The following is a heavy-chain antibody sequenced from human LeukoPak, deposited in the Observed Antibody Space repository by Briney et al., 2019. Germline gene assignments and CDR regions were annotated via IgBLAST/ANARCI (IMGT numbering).Heavy chain of an antibody. J-gene: IGHJ6*02. V-gene: IGHV1-69*04. Sequence: SVKVSCKASGGTFSSYAISWVRQAPGQGLEWMGRIIPILGIANYAQKFQGRVTITADKSTSTAYMELSSLRSEDTAVYYCARDRVVAATPHFYYYGMDVWGQGTTVTVSS. D-gene: IGHD2-15*01. CDR3: ARDRVVAATPHFYYYGMDV. CDR1: GGTFSSYA. CDR2: IIPILGIA.